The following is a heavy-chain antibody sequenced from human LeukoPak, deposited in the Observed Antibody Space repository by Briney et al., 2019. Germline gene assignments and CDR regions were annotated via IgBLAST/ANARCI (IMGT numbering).Heavy chain of an antibody. V-gene: IGHV3-48*04. J-gene: IGHJ4*02. CDR1: GFTFSSYS. CDR3: ARGYGGATPHFDY. Sequence: SGGSLRLSCAASGFTFSSYSMNWVRQAPGKGLEWVSYISSSSSTIYYADSVKGRFTISRDNAKNSLYLQMNSLRAEDTAAYYCARGYGGATPHFDYWGQGTLVTVSS. D-gene: IGHD3-16*01. CDR2: ISSSSSTI.